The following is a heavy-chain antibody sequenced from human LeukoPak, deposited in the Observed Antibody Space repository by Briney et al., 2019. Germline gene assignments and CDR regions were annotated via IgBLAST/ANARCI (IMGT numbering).Heavy chain of an antibody. Sequence: SETLSLTRTVSGGSISSYYWSWIRQPPGKGLEWIGYIYYSGSTNYNPSLKSRVTISVDTSKNQFSLKLSSVTAADTAVYYCARVRGYDILTGYFDYWGQGTLVTVSS. CDR2: IYYSGST. J-gene: IGHJ4*02. CDR3: ARVRGYDILTGYFDY. CDR1: GGSISSYY. D-gene: IGHD3-9*01. V-gene: IGHV4-59*01.